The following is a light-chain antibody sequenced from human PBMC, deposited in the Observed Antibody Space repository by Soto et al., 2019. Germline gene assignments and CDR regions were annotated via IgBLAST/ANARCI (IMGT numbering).Light chain of an antibody. CDR2: VGTGGIVG. CDR1: SGYSNYK. V-gene: IGLV9-49*01. Sequence: QSVLPQPPSASASLGASVTLTCTLSSGYSNYKVDWYQQRPGKGPRFVMRVGTGGIVGSKGDGIPDRFSVLGSGLNRYLTIKNIQEEDESDYHCGADHGSGSNFNVVFGGGTKLTVL. CDR3: GADHGSGSNFNVV. J-gene: IGLJ2*01.